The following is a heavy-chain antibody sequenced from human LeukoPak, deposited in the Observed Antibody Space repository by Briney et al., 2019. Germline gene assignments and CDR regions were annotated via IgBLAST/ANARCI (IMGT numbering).Heavy chain of an antibody. J-gene: IGHJ6*03. V-gene: IGHV3-21*04. Sequence: GRSLRLSCAASGFTFSSYSMNWVRQAPGKGLEWVSSISSSSSTIYYADSVKGRFTISRDNAKNSLYLQMNSLRAEDTAVYYCARRTYSSGWQPYYYMDVWGKGTTVTISS. D-gene: IGHD6-19*01. CDR2: ISSSSSTI. CDR3: ARRTYSSGWQPYYYMDV. CDR1: GFTFSSYS.